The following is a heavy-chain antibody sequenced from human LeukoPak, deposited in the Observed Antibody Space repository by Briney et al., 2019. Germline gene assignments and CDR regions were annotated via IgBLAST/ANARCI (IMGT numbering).Heavy chain of an antibody. V-gene: IGHV4-39*01. CDR3: VRMSSGYSDS. Sequence: SETLSLTCTVSGGSISSSSHYWGWIRQPPGKGLEWIGIIFYSGNTYYTPSLKSRLTISMDTSKNQFSLNLSSVTAADTAVYYCVRMSSGYSDSWGQGTLVTASS. CDR1: GGSISSSSHY. CDR2: IFYSGNT. J-gene: IGHJ4*02. D-gene: IGHD3-22*01.